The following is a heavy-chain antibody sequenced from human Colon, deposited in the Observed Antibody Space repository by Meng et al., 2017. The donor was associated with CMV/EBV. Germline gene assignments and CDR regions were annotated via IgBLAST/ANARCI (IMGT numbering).Heavy chain of an antibody. D-gene: IGHD3-22*01. CDR1: TITNFD. J-gene: IGHJ4*02. CDR3: APNYYDSSGYPFFHY. CDR2: MNPNNGYT. Sequence: TITNFDITWGRQAPGKGIEWMGWMNPNNGYTGYAQKFQGRVTMTTDTSINTAYMELSSLSSDDTAVYYCAPNYYDSSGYPFFHYWGQGTLVTVSS. V-gene: IGHV1-8*01.